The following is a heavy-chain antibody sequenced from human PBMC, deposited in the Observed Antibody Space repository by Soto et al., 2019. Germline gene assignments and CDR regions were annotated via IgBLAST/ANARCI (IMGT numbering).Heavy chain of an antibody. V-gene: IGHV1-2*02. CDR2: INPSNGGT. Sequence: ASVKVSCKASGYTFSGFYMHWVRQAPGQGLEWMGWINPSNGGTKYAEKFQGRVTMTRNTSISTAYVELSRLTSDDTAVYYCASAAVTGTAGLDFWGQGTLVTVSS. CDR1: GYTFSGFY. J-gene: IGHJ4*02. D-gene: IGHD6-19*01. CDR3: ASAAVTGTAGLDF.